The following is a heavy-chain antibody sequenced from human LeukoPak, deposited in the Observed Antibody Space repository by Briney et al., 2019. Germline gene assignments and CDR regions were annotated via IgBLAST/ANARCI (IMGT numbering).Heavy chain of an antibody. CDR3: AKDVGKWESLHFFDY. V-gene: IGHV3-30*18. D-gene: IGHD1-26*01. J-gene: IGHJ4*02. CDR1: GFTFSRHG. Sequence: PGRSLRLSCAPSGFTFSRHGMHWVRQAPGKGLEWVAIISNDGSRKYYAHSVEGRFTISRDNSKNTLYLQMNSLRGDDTAVYYCAKDVGKWESLHFFDYWGQGTLVTVSS. CDR2: ISNDGSRK.